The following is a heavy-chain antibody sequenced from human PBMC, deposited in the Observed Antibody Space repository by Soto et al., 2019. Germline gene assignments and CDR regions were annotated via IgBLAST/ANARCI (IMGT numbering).Heavy chain of an antibody. J-gene: IGHJ3*02. D-gene: IGHD6-19*01. CDR1: GFSFSRYG. Sequence: QVQLVESGGGVVQPGRSLRLSCAASGFSFSRYGMHWVRQAPGKGLEWVAGISYDGSNKYYGDSVKGRITISRDNSKNTLYLQVNSLRADDTAVYYCAKVASGWYAGPSDALDIWGQGTMVIVSS. CDR2: ISYDGSNK. CDR3: AKVASGWYAGPSDALDI. V-gene: IGHV3-30*18.